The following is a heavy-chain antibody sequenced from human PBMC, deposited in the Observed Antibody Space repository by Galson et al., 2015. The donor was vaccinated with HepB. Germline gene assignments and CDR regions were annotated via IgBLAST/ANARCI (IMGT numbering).Heavy chain of an antibody. CDR3: ARHPGRGSVGYAFDL. CDR2: IYYNGDT. V-gene: IGHV4-59*08. D-gene: IGHD5-12*01. J-gene: IGHJ4*02. Sequence: SETLSLTCSVSHGSINNCYWSWIRQSPGKRLEWIGYIYYNGDTNYNPSLGYRVGMSVDTSINQVSLWLTSVTAADTAVYFCARHPGRGSVGYAFDLWGQGTLVTVSA. CDR1: HGSINNCY.